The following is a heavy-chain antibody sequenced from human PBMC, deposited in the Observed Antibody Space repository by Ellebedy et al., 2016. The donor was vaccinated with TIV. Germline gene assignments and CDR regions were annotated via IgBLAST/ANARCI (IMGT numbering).Heavy chain of an antibody. J-gene: IGHJ6*02. CDR2: VHYSGSS. CDR1: GGSVSSSTYY. Sequence: MPSETLSLTCTVSGGSVSSSTYYWGWVRQPPGKGREWLGSVHYSGSSYYNPSPGSRVTISAYTSKNQFSLNLTSVTAADTAVYYCVRGLGYCTNGVCRMDVWGQGTTVTVSS. V-gene: IGHV4-39*07. D-gene: IGHD2-8*01. CDR3: VRGLGYCTNGVCRMDV.